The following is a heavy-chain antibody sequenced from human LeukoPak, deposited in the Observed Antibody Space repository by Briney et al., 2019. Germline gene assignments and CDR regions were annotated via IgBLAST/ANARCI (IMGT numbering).Heavy chain of an antibody. CDR1: GYTFTSYY. CDR2: INPSGGST. J-gene: IGHJ1*01. D-gene: IGHD3-22*01. Sequence: GASVKVSCKASGYTFTSYYMHWVRQAPGQGLEWMGIINPSGGSTSYAQKFQGRVTMTRDMSTSTVYMELSSLRSEDTAVYYCARLRGVDSSGYYDIQHWGQGTLVTVSS. CDR3: ARLRGVDSSGYYDIQH. V-gene: IGHV1-46*01.